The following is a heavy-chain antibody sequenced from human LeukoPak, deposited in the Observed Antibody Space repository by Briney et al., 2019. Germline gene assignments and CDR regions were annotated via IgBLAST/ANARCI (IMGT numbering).Heavy chain of an antibody. J-gene: IGHJ4*02. CDR2: IYYTGTT. CDR1: GFTFSSYG. Sequence: GSLRLSCAASGFTFSSYGMHWVRQAPGKGLEWIGSIYYTGTTNYNPSLESRLTISVGTSKNQFSLKLSSVTAADTVVYYCARGRTDYFDYWGQGALVTVSS. V-gene: IGHV4-39*01. D-gene: IGHD1-26*01. CDR3: ARGRTDYFDY.